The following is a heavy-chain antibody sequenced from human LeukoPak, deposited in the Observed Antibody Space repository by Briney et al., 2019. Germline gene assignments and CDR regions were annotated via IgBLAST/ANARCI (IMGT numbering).Heavy chain of an antibody. V-gene: IGHV3-30*02. J-gene: IGHJ4*02. CDR3: ARDKAGYFDY. CDR2: IQYDDSEK. Sequence: GGSLRLSCAASGFTFSTSGMHWVRQAPGKGLEWVAFIQYDDSEKYYADSVKGRCTISRDNSKNTVYLQMNSLRAEDTAVYYCARDKAGYFDYWGQGTLVTVSS. CDR1: GFTFSTSG.